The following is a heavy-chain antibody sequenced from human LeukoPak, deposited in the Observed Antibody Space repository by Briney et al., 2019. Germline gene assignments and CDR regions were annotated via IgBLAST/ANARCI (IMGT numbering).Heavy chain of an antibody. CDR1: GYSISSGYY. V-gene: IGHV4-38-2*01. D-gene: IGHD3-10*01. CDR3: ATLRITMVRGVIQPPDY. CDR2: IYHSGST. J-gene: IGHJ4*02. Sequence: SETLSLTCAVSGYSISSGYYWGWIRQPPGKGLEWIGSIYHSGSTYYNPSLKRRVTISVDTSKNQFSLKLSSVTAADTAVYYCATLRITMVRGVIQPPDYWGQGTLVTVSS.